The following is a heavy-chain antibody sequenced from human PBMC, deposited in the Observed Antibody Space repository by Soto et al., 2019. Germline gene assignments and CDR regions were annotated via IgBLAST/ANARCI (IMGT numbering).Heavy chain of an antibody. CDR3: AKYSGSYYYYRMDV. D-gene: IGHD1-26*01. CDR1: GFTFSSYA. CDR2: ISGSDGST. Sequence: GGSLRLSCAASGFTFSSYAMTWVRQAPGKGLEWVSTISGSDGSTYYADSVKGRFTISRDNSKNTLYLQMNSLRAEDTAVYYCAKYSGSYYYYRMDVWGQGTTVTVSS. J-gene: IGHJ6*02. V-gene: IGHV3-23*01.